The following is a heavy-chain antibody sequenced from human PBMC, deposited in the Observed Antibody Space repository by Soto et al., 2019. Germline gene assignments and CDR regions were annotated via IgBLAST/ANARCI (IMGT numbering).Heavy chain of an antibody. V-gene: IGHV1-18*01. CDR3: ARGMWELPIDY. CDR2: ISPYNDNT. J-gene: IGHJ4*02. D-gene: IGHD1-26*01. Sequence: GASVKVSCKASGYTFTNFGISWVRQAPGQGLEWMGWISPYNDNTQYAQRFQGRVTLTTDTSTNTAYMELRSLRSDDTAVYYCARGMWELPIDYWGQGTLVTVSS. CDR1: GYTFTNFG.